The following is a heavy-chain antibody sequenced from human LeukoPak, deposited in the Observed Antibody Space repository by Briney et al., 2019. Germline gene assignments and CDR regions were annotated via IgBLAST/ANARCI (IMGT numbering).Heavy chain of an antibody. CDR3: ARGSITVVPAFDI. Sequence: KPSETLSLTCTLSGGSISTYYWSWIRQPPGKELEWIGYIYYSGSSGYNPSLKSRGTISVDTSKNQFSLKLSSVTAADTAVYYCARGSITVVPAFDIWGQGTMVTVSS. CDR1: GGSISTYY. D-gene: IGHD3-3*01. J-gene: IGHJ3*02. V-gene: IGHV4-59*12. CDR2: IYYSGSS.